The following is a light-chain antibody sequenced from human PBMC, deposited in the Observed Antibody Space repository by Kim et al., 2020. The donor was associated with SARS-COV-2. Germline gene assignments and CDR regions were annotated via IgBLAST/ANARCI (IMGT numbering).Light chain of an antibody. CDR1: KLGDKY. Sequence: SYELTQPPSVSVSPGQTASITCSGDKLGDKYACWYQQKPGQSPVLVIYQGSKRPSGIPERFSGSNSGNTATLTISGTQAMDEADYYCQAWDSSTEVFGTGTKVTVL. CDR2: QGS. CDR3: QAWDSSTEV. V-gene: IGLV3-1*01. J-gene: IGLJ1*01.